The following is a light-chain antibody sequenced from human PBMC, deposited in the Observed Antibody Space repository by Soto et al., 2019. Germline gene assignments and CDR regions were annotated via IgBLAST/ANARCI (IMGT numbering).Light chain of an antibody. Sequence: QSVLTQPPSASVTPGQRVTIACSGSSSNIGSNFVFWYQQLPGTAPKVLIFSNDERPSGVPDRFSGSKSGTSASLAISGLRSEDEADYYCAAWDDTLSGVVFGGGTKLTVL. J-gene: IGLJ3*02. CDR1: SSNIGSNF. CDR3: AAWDDTLSGVV. V-gene: IGLV1-47*02. CDR2: SND.